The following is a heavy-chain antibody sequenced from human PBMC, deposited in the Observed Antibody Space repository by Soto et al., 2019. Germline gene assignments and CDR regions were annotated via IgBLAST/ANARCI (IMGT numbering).Heavy chain of an antibody. D-gene: IGHD3-10*01. Sequence: GESLKIPCKGSGYNLTTYWISWGRQMPGKGLEWMGKIDLRDSYSNYGPSCQGHVTVSTDKSITPAYLQWSSLKASDTAMYYCARHGTCFGEHYYYYSGMDVWGQGTTVTVSS. CDR3: ARHGTCFGEHYYYYSGMDV. V-gene: IGHV5-10-1*01. CDR2: IDLRDSYS. CDR1: GYNLTTYW. J-gene: IGHJ6*02.